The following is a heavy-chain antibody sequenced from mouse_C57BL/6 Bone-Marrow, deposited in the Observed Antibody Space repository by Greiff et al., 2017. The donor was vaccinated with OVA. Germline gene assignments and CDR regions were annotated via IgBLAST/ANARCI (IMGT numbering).Heavy chain of an antibody. CDR2: IDPSDSYT. CDR1: GYTFTNYW. Sequence: VQLQQSGAELVKPGASVKLSCKASGYTFTNYWMQWVKQRPGQGLEWIGEIDPSDSYTNYNQKFKGKATLTVVTSSSTAYMPLSSLTSEDSAVYYCASAVFAYWGQGTLVTVSA. CDR3: ASAVFAY. V-gene: IGHV1-50*01. J-gene: IGHJ3*01.